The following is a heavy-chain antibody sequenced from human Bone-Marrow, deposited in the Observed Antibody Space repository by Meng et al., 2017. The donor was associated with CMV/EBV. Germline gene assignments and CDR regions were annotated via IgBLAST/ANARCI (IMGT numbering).Heavy chain of an antibody. CDR1: GFRFDDYG. D-gene: IGHD3-16*01. V-gene: IGHV3-30*02. J-gene: IGHJ4*02. CDR3: AKDLLLFGGANAYFDY. Sequence: GESLKISCAASGFRFDDYGMHWVRQTPGKGLEWVAFIRHDGTNKFYGDSVKGRFTISRDNSKNTVYLQMNSLRPEETAVYYCAKDLLLFGGANAYFDYWGQGTLVTVSS. CDR2: IRHDGTNK.